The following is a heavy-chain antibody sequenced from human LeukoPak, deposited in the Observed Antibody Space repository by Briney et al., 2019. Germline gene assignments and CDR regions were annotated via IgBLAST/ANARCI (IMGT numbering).Heavy chain of an antibody. Sequence: APLKVSCKASGYTFTAYYMHWVRQAPGQGLEWMGWINPNSGGTNYAQKFQGRVTMTRDTSISTAYMELSRLRSDDTAVYYCARGNVDIVDYWGQGTLVTVSS. V-gene: IGHV1-2*02. J-gene: IGHJ4*02. D-gene: IGHD5-12*01. CDR2: INPNSGGT. CDR3: ARGNVDIVDY. CDR1: GYTFTAYY.